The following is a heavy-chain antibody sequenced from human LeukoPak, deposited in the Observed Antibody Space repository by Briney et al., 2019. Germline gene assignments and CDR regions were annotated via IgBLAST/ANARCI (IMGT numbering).Heavy chain of an antibody. CDR3: AREAVVAATKQYNWFDP. Sequence: SETLSLTCTVSGGSVSSGSYYWSWIRQPPGKGLEWIGYIYYSGSTNYNPSLKSRVTISVDTSKNQFSLKLSSVTAADTAVYYCAREAVVAATKQYNWFDPWSQGTLVTVSS. J-gene: IGHJ5*02. CDR2: IYYSGST. D-gene: IGHD2-15*01. V-gene: IGHV4-61*01. CDR1: GGSVSSGSYY.